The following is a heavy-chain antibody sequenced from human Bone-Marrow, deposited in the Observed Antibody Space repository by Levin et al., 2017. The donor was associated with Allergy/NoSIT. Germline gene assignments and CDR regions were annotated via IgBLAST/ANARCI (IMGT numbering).Heavy chain of an antibody. V-gene: IGHV5-51*01. Sequence: GGSLRLSCTGSGYSFTTSWIGWVRQMPGKGLEWMGIIYPRDSDTRYSPSFEGQVTISAAKSISTAHLQWNSLKASDTAKYYWARRAPNRIGTTGNWFEPWRQGTLVTVSS. CDR3: ARRAPNRIGTTGNWFEP. D-gene: IGHD1-7*01. J-gene: IGHJ5*02. CDR2: IYPRDSDT. CDR1: GYSFTTSW.